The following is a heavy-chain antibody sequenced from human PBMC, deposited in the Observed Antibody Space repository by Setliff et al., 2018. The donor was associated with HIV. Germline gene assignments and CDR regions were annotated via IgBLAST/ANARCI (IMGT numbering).Heavy chain of an antibody. J-gene: IGHJ5*02. D-gene: IGHD1-26*01. Sequence: SETLSLTCTVSGGSVSGYYWNWIRQPAGKGLEWLGRIHSNGNTNFNPSLKSRINMSVDMSKNQVSMKLTSVTAADTALYYCARGRKAVGDWFDPWGQGIQVTVSS. CDR2: IHSNGNT. CDR1: GGSVSGYY. CDR3: ARGRKAVGDWFDP. V-gene: IGHV4-4*07.